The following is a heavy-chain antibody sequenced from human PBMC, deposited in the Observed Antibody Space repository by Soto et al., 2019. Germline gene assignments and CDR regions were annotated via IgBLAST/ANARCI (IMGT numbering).Heavy chain of an antibody. CDR2: IYAGGTTT. CDR1: GFIFSNYA. Sequence: EVELLESGGGLVQPGGSLRLSCAASGFIFSNYAMFWVRQAPGEGLDWVSTIYAGGTTTHYAESVKGRFTISRDNSNNRLYLQLNNLRAEDTAVYFCAKDLIRGGGYVDFDYWGQGTLVTVSS. J-gene: IGHJ4*02. V-gene: IGHV3-23*03. CDR3: AKDLIRGGGYVDFDY. D-gene: IGHD3-10*01.